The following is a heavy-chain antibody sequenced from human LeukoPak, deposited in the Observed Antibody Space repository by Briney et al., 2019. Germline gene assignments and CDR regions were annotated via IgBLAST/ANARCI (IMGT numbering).Heavy chain of an antibody. V-gene: IGHV4-59*08. CDR1: GGSISSDY. D-gene: IGHD3-10*01. CDR3: ARTMVRRWFDP. CDR2: IYYSGST. Sequence: SETLSLTCTVSGGSISSDYWSWSREPPGKGLEWIGDIYYSGSTNYNPSLKSRVTISVDTSKNQFSLKLSSVTAADTAVYYCARTMVRRWFDPWGQGTLVTVSS. J-gene: IGHJ5*02.